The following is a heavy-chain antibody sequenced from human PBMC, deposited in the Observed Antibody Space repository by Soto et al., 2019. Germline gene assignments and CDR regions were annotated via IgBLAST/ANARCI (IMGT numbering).Heavy chain of an antibody. J-gene: IGHJ3*02. Sequence: SVKVSCKASGYTFTYRYLHWVRHAPGQALEWMGWITPFNGNTNYAQKFQDRVTITRGRSMSTAYMELSSLRSEDTAMYYCASLGHDAFDMWGQRTMVTVSS. D-gene: IGHD3-10*01. V-gene: IGHV1-45*02. CDR2: ITPFNGNT. CDR1: GYTFTYRY. CDR3: ASLGHDAFDM.